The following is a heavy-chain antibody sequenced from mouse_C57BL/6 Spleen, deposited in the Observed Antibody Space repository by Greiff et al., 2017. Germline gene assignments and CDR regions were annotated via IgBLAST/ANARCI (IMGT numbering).Heavy chain of an antibody. D-gene: IGHD1-1*02. CDR2: IDPSDSYT. Sequence: QVQLQQPGAELVMPGASVKLSCKASGYTFTSYWMHWVKQRPGQGLEWIGEIDPSDSYTNYNQKFKGKSTLTVDKSSSTAYMQLSSLTSEDSAVYYCARGRNGPAWFAYWGQGTLVTVSA. CDR3: ARGRNGPAWFAY. CDR1: GYTFTSYW. V-gene: IGHV1-69*01. J-gene: IGHJ3*01.